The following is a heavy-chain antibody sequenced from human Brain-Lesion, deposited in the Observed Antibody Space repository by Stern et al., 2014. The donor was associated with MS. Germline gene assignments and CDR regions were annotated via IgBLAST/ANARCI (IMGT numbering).Heavy chain of an antibody. Sequence: VQLVQSGGGLVQPGGSLRLSCAASGFTFSNYWMHWVRQAPGKGLVWVSRVNNDGRRTSYADSVKGRFTMSRDNAKNTLYLQMNSLRVEDTAIYYCARGERWLDSWGQGTLVTVSS. CDR3: ARGERWLDS. D-gene: IGHD3-10*01. CDR2: VNNDGRRT. CDR1: GFTFSNYW. J-gene: IGHJ5*01. V-gene: IGHV3-74*02.